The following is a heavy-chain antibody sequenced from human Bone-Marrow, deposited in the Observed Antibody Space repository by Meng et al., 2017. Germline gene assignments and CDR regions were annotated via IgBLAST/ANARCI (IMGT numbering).Heavy chain of an antibody. CDR1: RYTLTSDG. V-gene: IGHV1-18*01. J-gene: IGHJ4*02. CDR2: INRYSGNT. Sequence: QGQLVQAGAEVKEPGASVKVSCQASRYTLTSDGFSWGRQAPGQGLEWMGWINRYSGNTDYAKKFQGRVTMTTDTSTSTAYMELTSLRSDDTAVYYCATRGNPYLNCWGQGTLVTVSS. CDR3: ATRGNPYLNC.